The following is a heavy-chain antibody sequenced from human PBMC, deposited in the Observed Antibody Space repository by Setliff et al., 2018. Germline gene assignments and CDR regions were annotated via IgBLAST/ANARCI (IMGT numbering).Heavy chain of an antibody. Sequence: KPSETLSLTCTVSGGPISSSNYYWGWIRQPPGKGLEWIGSINYRGSTHDNPSLRSRVTMSVDTSKSHFSLTLRSLTAADTAVYYGARGERVGGFDYWGQGTLVTVSS. V-gene: IGHV4-39*02. CDR2: INYRGST. CDR3: ARGERVGGFDY. J-gene: IGHJ4*02. CDR1: GGPISSSNYY. D-gene: IGHD1-26*01.